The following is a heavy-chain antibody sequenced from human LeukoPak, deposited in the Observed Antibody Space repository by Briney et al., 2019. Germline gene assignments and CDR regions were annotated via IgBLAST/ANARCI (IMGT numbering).Heavy chain of an antibody. CDR1: GFTFSSYS. CDR3: AHTYGDSDY. J-gene: IGHJ4*02. CDR2: ISSSSSNV. Sequence: GGSLRLPCAASGFTFSSYSMNWVRQAPGRGLEWVSYISSSSSNVYYADSVRGRFTISRDNARNSLYLQMNSLRAEDTAVYYCAHTYGDSDYWGQGTLVTVSS. V-gene: IGHV3-48*01. D-gene: IGHD4-17*01.